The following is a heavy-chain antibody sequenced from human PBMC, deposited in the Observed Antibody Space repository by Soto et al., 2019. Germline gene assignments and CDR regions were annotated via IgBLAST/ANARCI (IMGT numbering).Heavy chain of an antibody. CDR1: GFTFSNAW. CDR2: IKSKANGGAT. Sequence: GGSLRLSCAASGFTFSNAWMSWVRQAPGKGLEWVGRIKSKANGGATAYAASVKGRFTISRDDSKNTAYLQMNSLKTEDTAVYYCTHSGWADLIDYWGQGTLVTVSS. V-gene: IGHV3-15*01. D-gene: IGHD6-19*01. J-gene: IGHJ4*02. CDR3: THSGWADLIDY.